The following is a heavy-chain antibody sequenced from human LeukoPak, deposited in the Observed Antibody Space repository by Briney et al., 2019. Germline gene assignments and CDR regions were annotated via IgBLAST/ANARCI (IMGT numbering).Heavy chain of an antibody. Sequence: GGSLRLSCAASGFTFSSYGMHWVRQAPGKGLEWVSSISSSNSNEYYADSVKGRFTISRDNAKNSLYLQMNSLRAEETAVYHCAVLSGRHWGQGTLVTVSS. CDR3: AVLSGRH. V-gene: IGHV3-21*01. J-gene: IGHJ4*02. CDR1: GFTFSSYG. CDR2: ISSSNSNE. D-gene: IGHD2-8*01.